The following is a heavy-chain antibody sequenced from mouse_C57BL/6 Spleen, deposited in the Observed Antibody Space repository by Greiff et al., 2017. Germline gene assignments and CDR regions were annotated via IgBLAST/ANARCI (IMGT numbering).Heavy chain of an antibody. CDR1: GYTFTSYG. CDR2: IYPRSGNT. D-gene: IGHD2-4*01. J-gene: IGHJ3*01. Sequence: VKLQESGAELARPGASVKLSCKASGYTFTSYGISWVKQRTGQGLEWIGEIYPRSGNTYYNEKFKGKATLTADKSSSAAYMELRSLTSEDSAVYFCARHDYDTWFAYWGQGTLVTVSA. V-gene: IGHV1-81*01. CDR3: ARHDYDTWFAY.